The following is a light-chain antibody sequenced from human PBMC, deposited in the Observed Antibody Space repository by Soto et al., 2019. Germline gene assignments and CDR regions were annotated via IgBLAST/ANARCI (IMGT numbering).Light chain of an antibody. J-gene: IGKJ4*01. CDR1: QGIRNE. Sequence: AIQMTQSPSSLSASVGDRVTITCRASQGIRNELGWYQQKPGKAPKILIYAASSLQSGVPSRFSGSASGTDFTLTISSLQPEDFASYYCLQDYNYPLTFGGGTKVEIK. CDR2: AAS. V-gene: IGKV1-6*01. CDR3: LQDYNYPLT.